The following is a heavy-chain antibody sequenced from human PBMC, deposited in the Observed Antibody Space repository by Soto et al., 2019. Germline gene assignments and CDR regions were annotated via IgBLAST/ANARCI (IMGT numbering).Heavy chain of an antibody. J-gene: IGHJ6*02. V-gene: IGHV4-59*12. CDR2: IYNSGRS. D-gene: IGHD4-17*01. Sequence: SETLSLTCTVSGGFIWGWIRQSPDKGLEWIGYIYNSGRSNYNPSLESRVTISVDTSKNQFSLKLSSVTAADTAVYYCARGKKVGYGDYGYYYGMDVWGQGTTVTVS. CDR3: ARGKKVGYGDYGYYYGMDV. CDR1: GGFI.